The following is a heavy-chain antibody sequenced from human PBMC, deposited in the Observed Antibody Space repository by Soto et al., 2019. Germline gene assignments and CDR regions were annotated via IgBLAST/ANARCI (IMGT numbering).Heavy chain of an antibody. Sequence: SETLSLTCTVSGGSISSYYWSWIRQPPGKGLEWIGYIYYSGSTNYNPSLKSRVTISVDTSKNQFSLKLSPVTAADTAVYYCARDFYDFWSGHHGYQGGFDPWGQGTLVTVS. J-gene: IGHJ5*02. D-gene: IGHD3-3*01. CDR2: IYYSGST. CDR3: ARDFYDFWSGHHGYQGGFDP. CDR1: GGSISSYY. V-gene: IGHV4-59*01.